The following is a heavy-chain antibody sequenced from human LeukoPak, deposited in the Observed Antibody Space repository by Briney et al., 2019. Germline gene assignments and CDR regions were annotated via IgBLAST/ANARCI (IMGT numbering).Heavy chain of an antibody. D-gene: IGHD6-6*01. J-gene: IGHJ6*02. V-gene: IGHV3-23*01. CDR3: ASPEYSSSSGMDV. CDR2: ISGSGGST. Sequence: GGSLRLSCAASGFTFSSYAMGWVRQAPGKGLEWVSAISGSGGSTYYADSVKGRFTISRDNSKNTLYLQMNSLRAEDTAVYYCASPEYSSSSGMDVWGQGTTVTVSS. CDR1: GFTFSSYA.